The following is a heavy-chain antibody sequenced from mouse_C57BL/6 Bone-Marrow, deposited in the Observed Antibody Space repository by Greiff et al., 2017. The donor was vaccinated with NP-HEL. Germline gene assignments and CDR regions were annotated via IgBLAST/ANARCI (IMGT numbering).Heavy chain of an antibody. D-gene: IGHD1-1*01. Sequence: EVMLVESGGDLVKPGGSLKLSCAASGFTFSSYGMSWVRQTPDKRLEWVATISSGGSYTYYPDSVKGRFTISRDNAKNTLYLQMSSLKSEDTAMYYCASITTGYWGQGTTLTVSS. J-gene: IGHJ2*01. CDR2: ISSGGSYT. CDR1: GFTFSSYG. V-gene: IGHV5-6*01. CDR3: ASITTGY.